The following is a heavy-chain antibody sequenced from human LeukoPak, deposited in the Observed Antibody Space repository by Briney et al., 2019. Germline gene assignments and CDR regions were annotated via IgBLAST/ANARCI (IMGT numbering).Heavy chain of an antibody. CDR1: GGSFSGYY. CDR2: INHSGSA. V-gene: IGHV4-34*01. J-gene: IGHJ5*02. Sequence: SETLSLTCAVYGGSFSGYYWSWIRQPPGKGLEWMGEINHSGSANYNPSLKSRVTISVDASKNQFSLKLSSVTAADTAVYYCARGNYDYVWGSYRRANVYNWFDPWGQGTLVTVPS. CDR3: ARGNYDYVWGSYRRANVYNWFDP. D-gene: IGHD3-16*02.